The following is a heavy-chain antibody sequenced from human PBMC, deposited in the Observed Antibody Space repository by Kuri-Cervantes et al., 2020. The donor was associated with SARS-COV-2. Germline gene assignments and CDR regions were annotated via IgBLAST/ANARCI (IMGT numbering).Heavy chain of an antibody. Sequence: SETLSLTCAVYGGSFSGYYWSWIRQPPGKGLEWIGEINHSGSTNYNPSLKSRVTISVDTSKNQFSLKLSSVTAADTAVYYCARPDWSGPAYYFDYWGQGTLVTVSS. CDR2: INHSGST. J-gene: IGHJ4*02. CDR1: GGSFSGYY. D-gene: IGHD3-3*01. CDR3: ARPDWSGPAYYFDY. V-gene: IGHV4-34*01.